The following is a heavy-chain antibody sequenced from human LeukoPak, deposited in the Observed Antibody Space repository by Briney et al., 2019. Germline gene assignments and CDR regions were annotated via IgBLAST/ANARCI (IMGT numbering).Heavy chain of an antibody. V-gene: IGHV3-30*04. CDR1: GVTLRRYV. D-gene: IGHD3-10*01. J-gene: IGHJ4*02. Sequence: GRSLRVSRAASGVTLRRYVIHWVRQALGKGLERVADISCDGYNKYYADSVKGRFTISRDNSKNTLYMQMNSLRDEDTAVYYCARETPYYYGSVWYYPNFDYWGQGTLVTVSS. CDR2: ISCDGYNK. CDR3: ARETPYYYGSVWYYPNFDY.